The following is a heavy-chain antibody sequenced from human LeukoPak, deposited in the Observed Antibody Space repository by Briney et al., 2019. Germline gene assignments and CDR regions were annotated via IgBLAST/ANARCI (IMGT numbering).Heavy chain of an antibody. CDR2: MNPNSGNT. Sequence: ASVKVSCKASGYTFTSYDINWVRQATGQGLEWMGWMNPNSGNTGYAQKFQGRVTITRNTSISTAYMELSSLRSEDTAVYYCARYCSSTSCYTGDYWGQGTLVTVSS. CDR1: GYTFTSYD. J-gene: IGHJ4*02. D-gene: IGHD2-2*02. V-gene: IGHV1-8*03. CDR3: ARYCSSTSCYTGDY.